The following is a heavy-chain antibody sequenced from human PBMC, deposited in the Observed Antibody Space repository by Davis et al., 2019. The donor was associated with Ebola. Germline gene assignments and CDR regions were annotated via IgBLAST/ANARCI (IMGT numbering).Heavy chain of an antibody. Sequence: GESLKISCAASGFTFSSYGMHWVRQAPGKGLEWVAVISYDGSNKYYADSVKGRFTISRDNSKNTLYLQMNSLRAEDTAVYYCARDTYYYDSSGYYTAFDIWGQGTMVTVSS. CDR3: ARDTYYYDSSGYYTAFDI. D-gene: IGHD3-22*01. CDR1: GFTFSSYG. V-gene: IGHV3-30*03. J-gene: IGHJ3*02. CDR2: ISYDGSNK.